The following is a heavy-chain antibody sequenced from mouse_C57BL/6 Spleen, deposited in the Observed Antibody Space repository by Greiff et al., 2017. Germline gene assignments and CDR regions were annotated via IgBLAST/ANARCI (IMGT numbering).Heavy chain of an antibody. Sequence: VQLQQPGAELVKPGASVKLSCKASGYTFTSYWMHWVKQRPGQGLEWIGMIHPNSGSTNYNEKFKSKATLTVDKSSSTAYMQLSSLTSEDSAVYYCARSGDGNYDFDYWGQGTTHTVSS. CDR2: IHPNSGST. CDR1: GYTFTSYW. V-gene: IGHV1-64*01. D-gene: IGHD2-1*01. J-gene: IGHJ2*01. CDR3: ARSGDGNYDFDY.